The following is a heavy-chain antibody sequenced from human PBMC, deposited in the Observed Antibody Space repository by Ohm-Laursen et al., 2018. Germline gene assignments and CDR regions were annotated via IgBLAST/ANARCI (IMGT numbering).Heavy chain of an antibody. CDR3: TSTPGRDYYYGMDV. Sequence: SLRLSCAASGFIFSDSAMHWVRQASGKGLEWVGRIRGKPNSYATVYAASVKGRFTISRDDSDNTAYLEMNSLKTEDTAVYYCTSTPGRDYYYGMDVWGQGTTVTVSS. J-gene: IGHJ6*02. CDR2: IRGKPNSYAT. V-gene: IGHV3-73*01. CDR1: GFIFSDSA.